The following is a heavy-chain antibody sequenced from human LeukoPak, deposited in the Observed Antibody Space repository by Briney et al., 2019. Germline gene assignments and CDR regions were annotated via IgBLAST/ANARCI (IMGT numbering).Heavy chain of an antibody. Sequence: GGSLRLSCVGSGFPFSRYALHWIRQAPGKGLEWMAVMSFDGSKDYADSAKGRFTISRDNSRNTLYLQIDDLRPEDTAMFFCARDWSHDYWGQGALVAVSS. CDR3: ARDWSHDY. CDR1: GFPFSRYA. V-gene: IGHV3-30-3*01. D-gene: IGHD3-3*01. J-gene: IGHJ4*02. CDR2: MSFDGSK.